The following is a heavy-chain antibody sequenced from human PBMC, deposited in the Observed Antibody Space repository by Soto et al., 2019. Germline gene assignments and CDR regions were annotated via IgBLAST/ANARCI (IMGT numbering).Heavy chain of an antibody. CDR3: ARMISIAARPPNYYYYYGMDV. J-gene: IGHJ6*02. Sequence: GPTLMNPTETLTLTCTVSGFSLSNARMGVSWIRQPPGKALEWLAHIFSNDEKSYSTSLKSRLTISKDTSKSQVVLTMTNMDPVDTATYYCARMISIAARPPNYYYYYGMDVWGQGTTVTVSS. CDR1: GFSLSNARMG. V-gene: IGHV2-26*01. CDR2: IFSNDEK. D-gene: IGHD6-6*01.